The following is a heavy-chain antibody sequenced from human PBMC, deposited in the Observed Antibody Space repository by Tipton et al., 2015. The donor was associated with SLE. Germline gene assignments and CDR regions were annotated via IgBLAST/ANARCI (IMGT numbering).Heavy chain of an antibody. V-gene: IGHV4-34*01. Sequence: LSCAVYGGSFSGYYWSWIRQPPGKGLEWIGEINHSGSTNYNPSLKSRVTISVDTSKNQFSLKLSSVTAADTAVYYCARGYYYGSGSYYNAPHFDYWGQGTLVTVSS. CDR1: GGSFSGYY. CDR2: INHSGST. J-gene: IGHJ4*02. D-gene: IGHD3-10*01. CDR3: ARGYYYGSGSYYNAPHFDY.